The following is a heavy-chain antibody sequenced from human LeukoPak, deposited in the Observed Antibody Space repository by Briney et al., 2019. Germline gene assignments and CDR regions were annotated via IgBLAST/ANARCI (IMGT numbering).Heavy chain of an antibody. CDR2: IHPSGGGT. J-gene: IGHJ4*02. Sequence: GASVKVSCKASGYTFTSNYMHSVRQAPGQGLEWMGVIHPSGGGTNQAPKFQGRVTMTRDTSTATVFMELSSLTSEDTATYYCARMEMDPAMVTNYFDYWGQGTLVTVSS. CDR3: ARMEMDPAMVTNYFDY. V-gene: IGHV1-46*01. CDR1: GYTFTSNY. D-gene: IGHD5-18*01.